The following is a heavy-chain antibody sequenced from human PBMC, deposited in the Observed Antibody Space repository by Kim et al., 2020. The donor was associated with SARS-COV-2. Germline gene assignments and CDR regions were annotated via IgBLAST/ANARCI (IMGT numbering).Heavy chain of an antibody. CDR3: ANEDWYYYDSSGYSDAFDI. CDR1: GFTFSSYA. CDR2: ISGSGGST. J-gene: IGHJ3*02. V-gene: IGHV3-23*01. D-gene: IGHD3-22*01. Sequence: GGSLRLSCAASGFTFSSYAMSWVRQAPGKGLEWVSAISGSGGSTYYADSVKGRFTISRDNSKNTLYLQMNSLRAEDTAVYYCANEDWYYYDSSGYSDAFDIWGQETVVTVSS.